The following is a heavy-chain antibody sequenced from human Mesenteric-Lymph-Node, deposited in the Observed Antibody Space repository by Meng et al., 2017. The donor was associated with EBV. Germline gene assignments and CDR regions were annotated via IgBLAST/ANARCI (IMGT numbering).Heavy chain of an antibody. J-gene: IGHJ4*02. CDR3: ARSSYGSGSYSPFDF. Sequence: QVQLQQRGADLLKPSETLSLTCTVYGGSFTDHYWTWIRQPPGKGLELIAEINHSGGTNYNLSLKNRVTISIDLSKNHFSLKVCSVTAADTAVYYCARSSYGSGSYSPFDFWGEGNLVTVSS. CDR2: INHSGGT. V-gene: IGHV4-34*01. D-gene: IGHD3-10*01. CDR1: GGSFTDHY.